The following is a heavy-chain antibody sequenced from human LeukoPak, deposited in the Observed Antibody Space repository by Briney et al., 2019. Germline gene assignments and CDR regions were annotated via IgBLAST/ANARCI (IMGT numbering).Heavy chain of an antibody. Sequence: GGPLRLSCAPSGLTFSIYSMNWVRQAPGKGLEWVSYIGGTHSNIYYADSVKGRFTISRDDAKNSLYLQMNSLRDEDTAVYYCARDRDYAFDSWGQGTLVTVSS. J-gene: IGHJ4*02. CDR3: ARDRDYAFDS. D-gene: IGHD4-17*01. V-gene: IGHV3-48*02. CDR2: IGGTHSNI. CDR1: GLTFSIYS.